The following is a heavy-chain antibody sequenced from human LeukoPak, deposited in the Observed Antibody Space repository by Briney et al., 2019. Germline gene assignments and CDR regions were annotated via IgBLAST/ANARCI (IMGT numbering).Heavy chain of an antibody. V-gene: IGHV4-31*03. CDR2: IYYSGST. J-gene: IGHJ3*02. CDR3: ARESGRSAFDI. D-gene: IGHD1-26*01. CDR1: GGSISSGGYY. Sequence: SETLSLTCTVSGGSISSGGYYWSWIRQHPGKGLEWIGYIYYSGSTYHNPSLKSRVTISVDTSKNQFSLKLSSVTAADTAVYYCARESGRSAFDIWGQGTMVTVSS.